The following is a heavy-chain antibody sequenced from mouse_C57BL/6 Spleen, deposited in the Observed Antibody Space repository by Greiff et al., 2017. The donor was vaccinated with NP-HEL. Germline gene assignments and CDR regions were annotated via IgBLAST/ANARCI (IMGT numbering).Heavy chain of an antibody. D-gene: IGHD5-1*01. CDR2: ISYDGSN. V-gene: IGHV3-6*01. CDR3: ARYLRYFDY. Sequence: EVKLMESGPGLVKPSQSLSLTCSVTGYSITSGYYWNWIRQFPGNKLEWMGYISYDGSNNYNPSLKNRISITRDTSKNQFFLKLNSVTTEDTATYYCARYLRYFDYWGQGTTLTVSS. CDR1: GYSITSGYY. J-gene: IGHJ2*01.